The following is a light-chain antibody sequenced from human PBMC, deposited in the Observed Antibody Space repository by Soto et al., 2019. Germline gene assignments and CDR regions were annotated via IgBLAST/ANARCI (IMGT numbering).Light chain of an antibody. CDR1: SSDVGFYNY. Sequence: QSVLTQPASVSGSPGQSITISCTGTSSDVGFYNYVSWYQHHPGKAPKLMIYDVSNRPSGVSNRFSGSKSGNTASLIISGLQAEDEADYYCSSYTSSSTLSTYVFGTGTKVTVL. J-gene: IGLJ1*01. CDR3: SSYTSSSTLSTYV. CDR2: DVS. V-gene: IGLV2-14*03.